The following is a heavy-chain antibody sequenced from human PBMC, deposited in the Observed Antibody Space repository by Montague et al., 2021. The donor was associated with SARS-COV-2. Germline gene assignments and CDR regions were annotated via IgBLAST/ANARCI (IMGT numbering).Heavy chain of an antibody. CDR1: GGSISSSSYY. V-gene: IGHV4-39*01. CDR2: IYYSGST. J-gene: IGHJ3*02. CDR3: ARFPTSYYYDSKAAPATPDALDI. D-gene: IGHD3-22*01. Sequence: SETRSLTCTVSGGSISSSSYYWGWIRQPPGKGLEWIGSIYYSGSTYYNPSLKSRVTISVDTSKNQFSLKLSSVTAADTAVYYCARFPTSYYYDSKAAPATPDALDIWGQGTMVTVSS.